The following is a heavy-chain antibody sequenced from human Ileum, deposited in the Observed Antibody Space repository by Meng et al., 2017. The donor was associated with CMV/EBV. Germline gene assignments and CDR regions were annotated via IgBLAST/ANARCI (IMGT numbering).Heavy chain of an antibody. V-gene: IGHV1-18*01. J-gene: IGHJ4*02. CDR1: XXTFTSYG. D-gene: IGHD3-9*01. CDR3: AKVCNYDILTGYYTHYFDY. CDR2: ISAYNGNT. Sequence: QVQLVQSGAEVKNPXASXKVPXXASXXTFTSYGFNWVRQAPGQGLEWMGWISAYNGNTNYAQQLQGRVTMTTDTSTSTVYMEVRSLRSDDTAVYYCAKVCNYDILTGYYTHYFDYWGQGTLVTVSS.